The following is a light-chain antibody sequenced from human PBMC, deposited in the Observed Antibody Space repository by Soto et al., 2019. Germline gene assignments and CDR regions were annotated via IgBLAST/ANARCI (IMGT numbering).Light chain of an antibody. V-gene: IGLV2-11*01. CDR2: DVS. CDR1: SSDVGGYDY. CDR3: CSYAGGPYV. J-gene: IGLJ1*01. Sequence: QSDLTQPLSVYGAAGQSVAISCTETSSDVGGYDYVSWYQQHPGKAPNVIIFDVSKRPSGVPDRFSGSKSGNTASLTISGLQDEDEADYYCCSYAGGPYVFGTVTKVTVL.